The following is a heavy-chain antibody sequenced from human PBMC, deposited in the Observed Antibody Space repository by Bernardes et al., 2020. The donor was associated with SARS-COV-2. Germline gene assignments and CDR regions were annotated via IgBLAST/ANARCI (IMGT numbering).Heavy chain of an antibody. CDR2: IDFDGSIT. Sequence: VGSLLLSCAASGFTFRAYWMHWVRQVPGLGLVWVSRIDFDGSITHYADSVKGRFTISRDNAKNTFYLQMNSLRAEDTAIYYCAKDRGAGSRAFDVWGQGSMVTVSS. D-gene: IGHD1-26*01. CDR3: AKDRGAGSRAFDV. J-gene: IGHJ3*01. CDR1: GFTFRAYW. V-gene: IGHV3-74*01.